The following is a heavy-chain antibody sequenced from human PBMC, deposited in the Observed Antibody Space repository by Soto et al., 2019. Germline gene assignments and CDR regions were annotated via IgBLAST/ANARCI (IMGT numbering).Heavy chain of an antibody. CDR3: ARDRYSYYDFWSGSLPYYYFGMDV. CDR1: GFTVSSNY. J-gene: IGHJ6*02. V-gene: IGHV3-21*01. CDR2: ISSSSSYI. D-gene: IGHD3-3*01. Sequence: PGGSLRLSCAASGFTVSSNYMSWVRQAPGKGLEWVSSISSSSSYIYYADSVKGRFTISRDNAKNSLYLQMNSLRAEDTAVYYCARDRYSYYDFWSGSLPYYYFGMDVWGQGTTVTVSS.